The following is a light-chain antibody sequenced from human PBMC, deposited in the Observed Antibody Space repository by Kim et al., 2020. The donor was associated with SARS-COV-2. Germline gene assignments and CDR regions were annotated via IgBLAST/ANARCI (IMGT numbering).Light chain of an antibody. J-gene: IGLJ2*01. V-gene: IGLV4-69*01. CDR2: LNGDGSH. CDR3: QTWGTGIVV. Sequence: SAKLTCTLSSGNSNYAIAWHQQQPEKGPRYLMKLNGDGSHSKGDGIPDRFSGSSSGAERYLTISSLQSEDEADYYCQTWGTGIVVFGGGTQLTVL. CDR1: SGNSNYA.